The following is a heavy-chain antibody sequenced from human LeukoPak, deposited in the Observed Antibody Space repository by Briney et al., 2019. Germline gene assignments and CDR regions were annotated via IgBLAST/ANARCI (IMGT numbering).Heavy chain of an antibody. J-gene: IGHJ4*02. V-gene: IGHV4-39*01. CDR2: IYYSGST. CDR1: GGSISSSSYY. CDR3: ARGSSSGIDY. D-gene: IGHD2-2*01. Sequence: KPSETLSLTCTVSGGSISSSSYYWGWIRQPPGKGLEWIGSIYYSGSTYYNPSLKSRVTISVDTSKNQFSLKLSSVTAADTAVYYCARGSSSGIDYWGQGTLVTVSS.